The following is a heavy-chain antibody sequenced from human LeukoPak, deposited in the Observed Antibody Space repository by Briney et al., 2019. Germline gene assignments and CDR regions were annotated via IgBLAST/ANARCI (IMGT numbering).Heavy chain of an antibody. J-gene: IGHJ4*02. Sequence: GASVKVSFKASGGTFSSYAISWVRQAPGQGLEWMGGIIPIFGTANYAQKFQGRVTMTADESTSTAYMELSSLRPEDTAVYYCARAYGSGSYVPGVFDYWGQGTLVTVSS. V-gene: IGHV1-69*01. CDR2: IIPIFGTA. CDR3: ARAYGSGSYVPGVFDY. CDR1: GGTFSSYA. D-gene: IGHD3-10*01.